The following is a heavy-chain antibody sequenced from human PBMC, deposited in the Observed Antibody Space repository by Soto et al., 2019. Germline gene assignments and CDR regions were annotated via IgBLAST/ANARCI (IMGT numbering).Heavy chain of an antibody. D-gene: IGHD3-10*01. Sequence: QVQLVESGGGVVQPGRSLRLSCASSGFTLSSYSLHWVRQPPGKGLEWVAVTSKDGGREYYADSVRGRFTISRDHSKSTLYLEMKSLRTEDTALYFCARDVGFGDLSPRSSSYSVMDVWGRGTTVTVSS. CDR1: GFTLSSYS. J-gene: IGHJ6*02. CDR2: TSKDGGRE. CDR3: ARDVGFGDLSPRSSSYSVMDV. V-gene: IGHV3-30*04.